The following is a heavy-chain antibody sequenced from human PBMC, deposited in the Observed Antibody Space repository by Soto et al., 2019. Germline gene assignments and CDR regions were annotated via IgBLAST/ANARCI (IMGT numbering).Heavy chain of an antibody. J-gene: IGHJ4*02. CDR1: GGSISSGGYS. CDR2: ISHSGST. Sequence: QLRLQESGSGLVKPSQTLSLTCAVSGGSISSGGYSWSWIRQPPGKGLEWIGYISHSGSTYYNPSLKSRVTISVDRSKNQFSLKLSSVTAADTAVYYCARWFDYWGQGTLVTVSS. V-gene: IGHV4-30-2*01. CDR3: ARWFDY.